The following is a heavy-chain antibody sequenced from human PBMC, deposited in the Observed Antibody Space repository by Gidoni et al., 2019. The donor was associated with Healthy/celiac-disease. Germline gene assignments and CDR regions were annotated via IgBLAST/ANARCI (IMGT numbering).Heavy chain of an antibody. CDR2: MNPTSGNT. D-gene: IGHD3-16*01. CDR1: GYTFTSYD. J-gene: IGHJ6*03. CDR3: ASGLGGRGLLPYYYYYMDV. Sequence: QVQLVQSGAEVKKPGASVKVSCKASGYTFTSYDINWVRQATVQGLGWMGWMNPTSGNTGYAQMFQGRTTMTRNTSISPASMGLSSLISEDTAVYSCASGLGGRGLLPYYYYYMDVWGKGTTVTVSS. V-gene: IGHV1-8*01.